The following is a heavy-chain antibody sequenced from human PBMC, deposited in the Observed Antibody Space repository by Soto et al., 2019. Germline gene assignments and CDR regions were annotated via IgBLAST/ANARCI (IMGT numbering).Heavy chain of an antibody. CDR1: GGTFSSYA. Sequence: QVQLVQSGAEVKKIGSSVKVSCKASGGTFSSYAISWVRQAPGQGLEWMGGIIPIFGTADYAQKFQGRVTITADESTSTGNMELSSLRSEDTAVYYCASHYDSSGYYYRGLDYWGQGTLVTVSS. CDR2: IIPIFGTA. D-gene: IGHD3-22*01. V-gene: IGHV1-69*12. CDR3: ASHYDSSGYYYRGLDY. J-gene: IGHJ4*02.